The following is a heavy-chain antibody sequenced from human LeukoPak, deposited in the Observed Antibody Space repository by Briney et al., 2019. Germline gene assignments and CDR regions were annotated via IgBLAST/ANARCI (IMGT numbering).Heavy chain of an antibody. J-gene: IGHJ4*02. Sequence: SVTVSCKASGGTFSSYAISWVRQAPGQGLAWMGRIIPILGIANYAQKFQGRVTITADKSTSTAYMELSSLRSEDTAVYYCASPLNYYGSGSPFDYWGQGTLVTVSS. CDR3: ASPLNYYGSGSPFDY. D-gene: IGHD3-10*01. CDR2: IIPILGIA. V-gene: IGHV1-69*04. CDR1: GGTFSSYA.